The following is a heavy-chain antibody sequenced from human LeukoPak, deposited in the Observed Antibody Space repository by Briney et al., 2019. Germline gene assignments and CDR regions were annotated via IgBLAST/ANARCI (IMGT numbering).Heavy chain of an antibody. D-gene: IGHD1-26*01. CDR3: AVKPGYTGSWGTFDS. CDR1: AYSFTNYW. J-gene: IGHJ4*02. CDR2: IDPGDSQT. V-gene: IGHV5-10-1*01. Sequence: GESLKISCKGSAYSFTNYWISWVRQMPGKGLEWMGRIDPGDSQTNYSPSFQGHVTISADKSISTAYLQWSSLKASDTAMHYCAVKPGYTGSWGTFDSWGQGTLVTVSS.